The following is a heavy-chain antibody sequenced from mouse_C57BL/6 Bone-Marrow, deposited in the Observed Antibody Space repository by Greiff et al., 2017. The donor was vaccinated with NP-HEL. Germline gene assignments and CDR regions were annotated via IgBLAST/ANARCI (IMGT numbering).Heavy chain of an antibody. CDR1: GYTFTDYY. CDR3: ARLGGSGYVAWFAY. D-gene: IGHD3-2*02. J-gene: IGHJ3*01. Sequence: QVQLQQSGAELVRPGASVKLSCKASGYTFTDYYINWVKQRPGQGLEWIARIYPGSGNTYYNEKFKGKATLTAEKSSSTAYMQLSSLTSEDSAVYFCARLGGSGYVAWFAYWGQGTLVTVSA. V-gene: IGHV1-76*01. CDR2: IYPGSGNT.